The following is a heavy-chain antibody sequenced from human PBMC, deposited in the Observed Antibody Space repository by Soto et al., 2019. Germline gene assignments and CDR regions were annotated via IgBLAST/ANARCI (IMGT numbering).Heavy chain of an antibody. J-gene: IGHJ4*02. CDR2: ISAYNGNT. V-gene: IGHV1-18*01. CDR1: GYTFASYA. CDR3: ARDPPPPDY. Sequence: QVQLVQSGAEVKKPGASVKVSCKASGYTFASYAISCMRQAPGQGLGWMGWISAYNGNTNYAQKLQGRVTMTTDTSTSTAYMELRSLRSDDTVVYYCARDPPPPDYWGQGSLVSVSS.